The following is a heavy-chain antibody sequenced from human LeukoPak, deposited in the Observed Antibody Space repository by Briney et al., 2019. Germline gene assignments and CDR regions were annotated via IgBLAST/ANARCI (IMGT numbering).Heavy chain of an antibody. V-gene: IGHV3-9*01. CDR2: ISWNSGSI. J-gene: IGHJ5*02. CDR3: AKDSSGWYSSWFDP. D-gene: IGHD6-19*01. Sequence: GGSLRLSCAASGFTVSSNYMSWVRQAPGKGLEWVSGISWNSGSIGYADSVKGRFTISRDNAKNSLYLQMNSLRAEDTALYYCAKDSSGWYSSWFDPWGREPWSPSPQ. CDR1: GFTVSSNY.